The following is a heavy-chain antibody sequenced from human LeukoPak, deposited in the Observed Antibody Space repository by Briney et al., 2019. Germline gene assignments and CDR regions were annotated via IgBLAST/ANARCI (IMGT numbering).Heavy chain of an antibody. Sequence: GGSLRLSCAASGFTVSSNYMSWVRQAPGKGLEWVSVIYSGGSTYYADSVKGRFTISRDNSKNTLYLQMNSLRAEDTAVYYCAREAGIAAAGPLFDYWGQGTLVTVSS. CDR3: AREAGIAAAGPLFDY. V-gene: IGHV3-53*01. D-gene: IGHD6-13*01. CDR2: IYSGGST. CDR1: GFTVSSNY. J-gene: IGHJ4*02.